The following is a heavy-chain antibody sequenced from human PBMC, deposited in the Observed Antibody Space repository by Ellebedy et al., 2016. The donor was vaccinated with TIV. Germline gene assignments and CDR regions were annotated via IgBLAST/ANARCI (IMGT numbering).Heavy chain of an antibody. V-gene: IGHV4-4*07. D-gene: IGHD3-16*01. CDR2: IYTSGST. CDR1: GGSISRYY. CDR3: ASRLRLHESYYYYGMDV. Sequence: SETLSLTCTVSGGSISRYYWSWIRQPAGKGLEWIGRIYTSGSTNYNPSLKSRVTMSVDTSKNQFSLKLSSVTAADTAVYYCASRLRLHESYYYYGMDVWGQGTTVTVSS. J-gene: IGHJ6*02.